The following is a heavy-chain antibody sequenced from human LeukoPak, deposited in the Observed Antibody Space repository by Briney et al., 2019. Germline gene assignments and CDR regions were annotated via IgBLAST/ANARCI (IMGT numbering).Heavy chain of an antibody. Sequence: SETLSLTCTVSGGSISSSSYYWGWIRQPPGKGLEWIGSIYYSGSTYCNPSLKSRVTISVDTSKNQFSLKLSSVTAADTAVYYCARSYYYDSSGRNDFDYWGQGTLVTVSS. D-gene: IGHD3-22*01. CDR3: ARSYYYDSSGRNDFDY. J-gene: IGHJ4*02. CDR2: IYYSGST. V-gene: IGHV4-39*01. CDR1: GGSISSSSYY.